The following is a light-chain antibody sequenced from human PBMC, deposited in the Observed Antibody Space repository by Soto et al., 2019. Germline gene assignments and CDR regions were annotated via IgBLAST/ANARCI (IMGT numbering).Light chain of an antibody. CDR1: QGLVYSDGDTY. J-gene: IGKJ1*01. Sequence: DIVMTQTPLSSPVTLGQPASISCRSSQGLVYSDGDTYLSWLQQRPGQPPRLLLYKISNRFSGVPDRFSGSGAGTDFTLKISRVEAEDVGVYYCMQATQFPWTFGQGTKVEIK. CDR2: KIS. V-gene: IGKV2-24*01. CDR3: MQATQFPWT.